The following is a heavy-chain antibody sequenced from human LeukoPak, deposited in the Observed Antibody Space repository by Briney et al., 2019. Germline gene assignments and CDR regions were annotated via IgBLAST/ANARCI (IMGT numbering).Heavy chain of an antibody. CDR1: GFTVSSNY. Sequence: GGSLRLSCAASGFTVSSNYMSWVRQAPGKGLEWVSVIYSGGSTYYADSVKGRFTISRDNSKNTLYLQMNSLRAEDTAVYYCARVGVAAAGDFDYWGQGTLVTVSS. D-gene: IGHD6-13*01. CDR2: IYSGGST. V-gene: IGHV3-53*01. J-gene: IGHJ4*02. CDR3: ARVGVAAAGDFDY.